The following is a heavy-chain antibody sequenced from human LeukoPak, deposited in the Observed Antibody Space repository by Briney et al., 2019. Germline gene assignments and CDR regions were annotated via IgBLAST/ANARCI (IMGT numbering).Heavy chain of an antibody. CDR2: INHSGSA. Sequence: PSETLSLTCAVYGGPFSGYYWSWIRQPPGKGLEWIGEINHSGSANYNPSPKSRVTISVDMSKNQIYLKLSHVNAADTAVYYCARAREDYYDSSGYYSAFDYWGQGTLVTVSS. CDR1: GGPFSGYY. CDR3: ARAREDYYDSSGYYSAFDY. D-gene: IGHD3-22*01. V-gene: IGHV4-34*01. J-gene: IGHJ4*02.